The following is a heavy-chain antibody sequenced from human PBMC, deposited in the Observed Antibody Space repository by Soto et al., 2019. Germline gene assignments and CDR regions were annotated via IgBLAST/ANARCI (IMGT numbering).Heavy chain of an antibody. V-gene: IGHV1-58*01. CDR3: AAMYYYDSSGYYYFDY. Sequence: VASVKVSCTASGFTFTISAVQWVRQARGQRLEWIGWIVVGSGNTNYAQKFQERVTITRDMSTSAAYMELSSLRSEDTAVYYCAAMYYYDSSGYYYFDYWGQGTLVTVSS. J-gene: IGHJ4*02. CDR2: IVVGSGNT. CDR1: GFTFTISA. D-gene: IGHD3-22*01.